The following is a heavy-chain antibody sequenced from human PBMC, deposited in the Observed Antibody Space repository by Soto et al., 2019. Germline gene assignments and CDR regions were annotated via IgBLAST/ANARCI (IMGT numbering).Heavy chain of an antibody. Sequence: ASVKVSCKASGYTFTSYDINWVRQATGQGLEWMGWMNPNSGNTGYAQKFQGRVTMTRNTSISTAYMELSSLRSEDTAVYYCARFRRDGQSMDVWGKGTTVTVSS. D-gene: IGHD4-17*01. CDR2: MNPNSGNT. V-gene: IGHV1-8*01. J-gene: IGHJ6*03. CDR3: ARFRRDGQSMDV. CDR1: GYTFTSYD.